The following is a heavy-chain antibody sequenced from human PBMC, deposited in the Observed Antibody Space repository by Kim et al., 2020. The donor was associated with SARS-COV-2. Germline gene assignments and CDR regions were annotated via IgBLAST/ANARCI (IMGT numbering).Heavy chain of an antibody. J-gene: IGHJ2*01. D-gene: IGHD2-15*01. CDR3: ARLIRRPPKVVAGGYFDL. CDR1: GGSFSGYY. Sequence: SETLSLTCAVYGGSFSGYYWSWIRQPPGKGLEWIGEINHSGSTNYNPSLKSRVTISVDTSKNQFSLKLSSVTAADTAVYYCARLIRRPPKVVAGGYFDLWGRGTLVTVSS. CDR2: INHSGST. V-gene: IGHV4-34*01.